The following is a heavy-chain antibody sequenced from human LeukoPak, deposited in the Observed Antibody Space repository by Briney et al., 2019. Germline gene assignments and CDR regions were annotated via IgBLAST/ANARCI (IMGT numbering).Heavy chain of an antibody. CDR1: GGSINSYY. Sequence: SETLSLTCTVSGGSINSYYWSWIRQPPGKGLEWIGYIYYSGSTNYNPSLRSRVTISVDTSNNKFSLKLTSLTAADTAVYYCVRHLSAGRPAFDIWGQGTMVTVSS. D-gene: IGHD2-15*01. CDR3: VRHLSAGRPAFDI. V-gene: IGHV4-59*08. J-gene: IGHJ3*02. CDR2: IYYSGST.